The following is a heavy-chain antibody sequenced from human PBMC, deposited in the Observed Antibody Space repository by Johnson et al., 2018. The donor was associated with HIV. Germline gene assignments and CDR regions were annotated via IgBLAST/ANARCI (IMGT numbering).Heavy chain of an antibody. J-gene: IGHJ3*01. CDR3: AKGRTAMVAPFDV. V-gene: IGHV3-30*18. CDR2: ISYSGSDT. Sequence: QVQLVESGGGVVQPGRSLRLSCAASGFSFSTYNMHWVRHAPGRGLERVAFISYSGSDTYYVDSVKGRFTVSRDNSENTLLLQMNSLRDEDTAVYSCAKGRTAMVAPFDVWGQGTRVTVSS. CDR1: GFSFSTYN. D-gene: IGHD5-18*01.